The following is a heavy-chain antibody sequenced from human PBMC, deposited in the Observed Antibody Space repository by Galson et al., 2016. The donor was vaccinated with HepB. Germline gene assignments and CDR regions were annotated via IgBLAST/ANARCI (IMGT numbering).Heavy chain of an antibody. V-gene: IGHV3-30*18. D-gene: IGHD3-3*01. CDR2: ISYDGTNK. CDR3: AKDQYYDFWSGLVGGKLYNYYGMDV. J-gene: IGHJ6*02. Sequence: SLRLSCAASGFTFSSCGMHWVRQAPGKGLEWVAVISYDGTNKHHADAGKGRFTIPRDNSKSTLYLQMNSIRAEDTAVYYCAKDQYYDFWSGLVGGKLYNYYGMDVWGQGTTVTVSS. CDR1: GFTFSSCG.